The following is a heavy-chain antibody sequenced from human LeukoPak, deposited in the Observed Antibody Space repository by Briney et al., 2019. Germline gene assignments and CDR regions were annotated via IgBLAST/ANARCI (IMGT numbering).Heavy chain of an antibody. J-gene: IGHJ4*02. CDR3: ARDARFLEWLIN. D-gene: IGHD3-3*01. V-gene: IGHV1-18*01. CDR1: GYTFTSYG. Sequence: ASVNVSCKASGYTFTSYGISWVRQAPGQGLEWMGWISAYNGNTNYAQKLQGRVTMTTDTSTSTAYMELRSLRSDDTAVYCCARDARFLEWLINWGQGTLVTVSS. CDR2: ISAYNGNT.